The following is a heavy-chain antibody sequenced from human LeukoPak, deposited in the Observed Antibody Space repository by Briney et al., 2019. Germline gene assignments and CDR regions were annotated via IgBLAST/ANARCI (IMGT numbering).Heavy chain of an antibody. CDR2: IRYDGSNK. V-gene: IGHV3-33*01. CDR1: GFTFSSYG. CDR3: ARDPRYGGNFFDY. J-gene: IGHJ4*02. Sequence: GGSLRLSCAASGFTFSSYGMHWVRQAPGKGLEWVAVIRYDGSNKYYADSVKGRFTISRDNSKNTLYLQMNSLRAEDTAVYYCARDPRYGGNFFDYWGQGTLVTVSS. D-gene: IGHD4-23*01.